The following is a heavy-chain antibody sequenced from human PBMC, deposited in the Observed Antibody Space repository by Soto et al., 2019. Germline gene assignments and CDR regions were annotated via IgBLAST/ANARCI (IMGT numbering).Heavy chain of an antibody. V-gene: IGHV4-30-4*01. CDR2: IYYSGST. CDR1: GGSISSGDYY. D-gene: IGHD3-22*01. CDR3: ARDFGARDYYDSSGYYYYYYGMDV. J-gene: IGHJ6*02. Sequence: SETLSLTCTVSGGSISSGDYYWSWIRQPPGKGLEWIGYIYYSGSTYYNPSLKSRVTISVDTSKNQFSLKLSSVTAADTAVYYCARDFGARDYYDSSGYYYYYYGMDVWGQGTTVTVSS.